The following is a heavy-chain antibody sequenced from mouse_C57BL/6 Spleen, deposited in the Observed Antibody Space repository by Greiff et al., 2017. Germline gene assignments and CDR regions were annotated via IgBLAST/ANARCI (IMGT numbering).Heavy chain of an antibody. CDR2: ISYDGSN. D-gene: IGHD3-2*02. V-gene: IGHV3-6*01. CDR1: GYSITSGYY. CDR3: ARGDSSGYPLYFDV. Sequence: EVKLQESGPGLVKPSQSLSLTCSVTGYSITSGYYWNWIRQFPGNKLEWMGYISYDGSNNYNPSLKNRISITRDTSKNQFFLKLNSVTTEDTATYYCARGDSSGYPLYFDVWGTGTTVTVSS. J-gene: IGHJ1*03.